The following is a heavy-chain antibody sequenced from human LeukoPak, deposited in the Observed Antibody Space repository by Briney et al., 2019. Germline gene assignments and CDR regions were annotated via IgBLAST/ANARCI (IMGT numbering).Heavy chain of an antibody. CDR2: IYYSGST. D-gene: IGHD2/OR15-2a*01. V-gene: IGHV4-39*01. CDR1: SGSISSSSYY. CDR3: ARATAFLSRPDTHWFDP. J-gene: IGHJ5*02. Sequence: SETLSLTCTVSSGSISSSSYYWAWIRQPPGKGLECIGSIYYSGSTSYSPSLKSRVTISVDTSQNEFSLKLSSVTPEDTAVYYCARATAFLSRPDTHWFDPWGQGTLVTVSS.